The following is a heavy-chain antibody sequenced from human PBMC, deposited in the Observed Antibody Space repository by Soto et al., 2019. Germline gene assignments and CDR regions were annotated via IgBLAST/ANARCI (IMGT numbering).Heavy chain of an antibody. V-gene: IGHV3-23*01. Sequence: GESLKISCAASGFVFINSGMSWVRQAPGKGLAWVAGIGGSGRNTYYAGSVKGRFIISRDNSKNTLFLQMNSLRAEDTAIYYCAKDGLSDSPSAIDYWGQGTLVTVSS. CDR3: AKDGLSDSPSAIDY. J-gene: IGHJ4*02. CDR1: GFVFINSG. CDR2: IGGSGRNT. D-gene: IGHD6-13*01.